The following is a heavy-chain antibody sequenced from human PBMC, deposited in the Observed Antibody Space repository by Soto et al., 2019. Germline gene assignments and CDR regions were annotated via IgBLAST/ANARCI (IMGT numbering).Heavy chain of an antibody. CDR2: INPSSRTT. CDR1: GYIFIHCF. J-gene: IGHJ4*02. Sequence: QVQLVQSGAEMKQPGASVKLSCQASGYIFIHCFLHWVRQAPGQVLEWMGGINPSSRTTTYAQKFQVRVTVTRDTSTSTVYMELSSLGSGDTAMYYCARSLGETTSLFDYWGQGSLVTVSA. CDR3: ARSLGETTSLFDY. D-gene: IGHD1-26*01. V-gene: IGHV1-46*01.